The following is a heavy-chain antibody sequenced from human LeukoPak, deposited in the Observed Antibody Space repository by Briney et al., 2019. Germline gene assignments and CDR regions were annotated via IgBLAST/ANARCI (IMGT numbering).Heavy chain of an antibody. CDR1: GYTFTSYA. J-gene: IGHJ4*02. CDR2: INTNTGNP. CDR3: ARAYQRLGELSLPDY. D-gene: IGHD3-16*02. Sequence: ASVKVSCKASGYTFTSYAMNWVRQAPGQGLEWMGWINTNTGNPTYAQGFTGRFVFSLDTSVSTAYLQISSLKADDTAVYYCARAYQRLGELSLPDYWGQGTLVTASS. V-gene: IGHV7-4-1*02.